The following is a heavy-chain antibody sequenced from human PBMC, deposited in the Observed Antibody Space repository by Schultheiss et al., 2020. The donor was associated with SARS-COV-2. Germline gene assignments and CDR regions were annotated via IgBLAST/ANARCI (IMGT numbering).Heavy chain of an antibody. CDR1: GYSFTSYW. CDR3: ARYRSLYYYDNDY. J-gene: IGHJ4*02. Sequence: GGSLRLSFKGSGYSFTSYWIGWVRQMPGKGLEWMGIIYPGDSDTRYSPSFQGQVTISADKSISTAYLQWSSLKASDTAMYYCARYRSLYYYDNDYWGQGTLVTVSS. CDR2: IYPGDSDT. V-gene: IGHV5-51*01. D-gene: IGHD3-22*01.